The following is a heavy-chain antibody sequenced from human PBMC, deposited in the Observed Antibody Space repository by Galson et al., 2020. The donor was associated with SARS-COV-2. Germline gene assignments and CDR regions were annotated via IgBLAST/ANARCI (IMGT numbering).Heavy chain of an antibody. V-gene: IGHV2-70*11. CDR3: ARMVVRGVTYDY. D-gene: IGHD3-10*01. J-gene: IGHJ4*02. Sequence: SGPTQAIPTHTLTLTYTFSGVSLRTSGMYVGWIRHPSGKPLKWFARRDWDDDKYYSTSLKTRLTISKDTSKNQVVLTMTNMDPEDTATYYWARMVVRGVTYDYWGQGTLVTGSS. CDR1: GVSLRTSGMY. CDR2: RDWDDDK.